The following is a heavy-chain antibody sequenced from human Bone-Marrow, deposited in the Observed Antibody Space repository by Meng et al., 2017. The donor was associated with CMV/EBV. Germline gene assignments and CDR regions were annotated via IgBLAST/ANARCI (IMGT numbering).Heavy chain of an antibody. Sequence: GESLKISCAASGFTFSSYSMNWVRQAPGKGLEWVSSISSSSSYIYYADSVNGRFTISRDNAKNSLYLQMNSLRAEDTAVYYCARDFDPLGIDVWGQGNTVTVSS. J-gene: IGHJ6*02. V-gene: IGHV3-21*01. CDR1: GFTFSSYS. CDR3: ARDFDPLGIDV. CDR2: ISSSSSYI.